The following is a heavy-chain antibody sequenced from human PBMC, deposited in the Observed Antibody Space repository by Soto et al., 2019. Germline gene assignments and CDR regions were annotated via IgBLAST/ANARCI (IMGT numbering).Heavy chain of an antibody. CDR3: ARHPRQVPGYWGGSSCEGPEAFVV. Sequence: PGESLKISCEASGYSFTNYWIGWVRQMPGKGLEWMGLIYPDDSDTRYNPSFQGQVTISADKSISTAYLQWSNLKASDTAMFYCARHPRQVPGYWGGSSCEGPEAFVVWCHETMVTISS. CDR2: IYPDDSDT. D-gene: IGHD2-2*01. J-gene: IGHJ3*01. V-gene: IGHV5-51*01. CDR1: GYSFTNYW.